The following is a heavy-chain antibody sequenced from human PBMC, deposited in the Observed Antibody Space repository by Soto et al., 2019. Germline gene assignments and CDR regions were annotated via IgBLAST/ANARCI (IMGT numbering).Heavy chain of an antibody. CDR3: AKDRVESGLGEIDY. D-gene: IGHD3-16*01. Sequence: QVQLVVSGGGVVQPGRSLRLSCAASGFSFSNNGMHWVRQGPGKGLEWVAIISYDGSKKYYADSVKGRFTISRDNSKNTLYLQMNSLRVEDTAVFYCAKDRVESGLGEIDYWGQGTLVTVSS. J-gene: IGHJ4*02. V-gene: IGHV3-30*18. CDR2: ISYDGSKK. CDR1: GFSFSNNG.